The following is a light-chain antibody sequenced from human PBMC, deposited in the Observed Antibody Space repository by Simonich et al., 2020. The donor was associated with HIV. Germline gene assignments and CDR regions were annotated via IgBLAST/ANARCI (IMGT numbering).Light chain of an antibody. CDR3: QQYNNWPPLT. Sequence: DIVMPQAPATLSVSPGEGVTLSCRASQSVSSHLAWYQQKPCPAPMLLSYGASTSATGIPARFSGSGSETEFTLTISSLQSEDVAVYYCQQYNNWPPLTFGGGTKVEIK. V-gene: IGKV3-15*01. J-gene: IGKJ4*01. CDR2: GAS. CDR1: QSVSSH.